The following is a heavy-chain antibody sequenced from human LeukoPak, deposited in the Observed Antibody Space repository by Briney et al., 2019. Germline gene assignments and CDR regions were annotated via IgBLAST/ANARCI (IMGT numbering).Heavy chain of an antibody. J-gene: IGHJ4*02. CDR1: GFTFSSYG. CDR3: ARDLGRDRYFDS. V-gene: IGHV3-33*01. Sequence: PGGSLRLSCAASGFTFSSYGMHWVRQAPGKGLEWVAVIWYDGSNKYYADSVKGRFTISRDNAKNSLYLQMNSLGAEDTAVYYCARDLGRDRYFDSWGQGTLVTVSS. CDR2: IWYDGSNK. D-gene: IGHD5-24*01.